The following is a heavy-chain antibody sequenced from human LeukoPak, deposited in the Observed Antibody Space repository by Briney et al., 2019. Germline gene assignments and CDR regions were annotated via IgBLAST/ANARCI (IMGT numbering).Heavy chain of an antibody. CDR2: ISSSGRTI. CDR3: GRNFGSGSYSPEY. V-gene: IGHV3-48*03. J-gene: IGHJ4*01. Sequence: GGTLRLSCAASGFTFSDYEMNWVRQAPGKGLEWVSYISSSGRTIYYADSVKGRFTISRDNAKNSLYLQMNSLRAEDTAVYYCGRNFGSGSYSPEYWGQGTLVTVSS. D-gene: IGHD3-10*01. CDR1: GFTFSDYE.